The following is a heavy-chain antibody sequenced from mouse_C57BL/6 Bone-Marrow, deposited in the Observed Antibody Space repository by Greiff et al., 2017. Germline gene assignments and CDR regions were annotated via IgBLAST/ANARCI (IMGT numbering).Heavy chain of an antibody. CDR1: GYTFTSYW. CDR2: IYPGNSDT. D-gene: IGHD1-1*01. J-gene: IGHJ3*01. Sequence: VQLKESGTVLARPGASVKMSCKTSGYTFTSYWMHWVKQRPGQGLEWLGAIYPGNSDTSYNQKFKGKAKLTAVTSASTAYMELRSLTNEDSAVYYCTRRDYYVPSWFAYWGQGTLVTVSA. CDR3: TRRDYYVPSWFAY. V-gene: IGHV1-5*01.